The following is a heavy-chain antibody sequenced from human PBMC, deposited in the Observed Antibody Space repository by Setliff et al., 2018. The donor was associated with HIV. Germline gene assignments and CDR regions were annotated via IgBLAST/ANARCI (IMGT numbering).Heavy chain of an antibody. Sequence: SETLSLTCAVSGDSISSGSYYWSWIRQPAGEGLEWIGHIFTSGSTNYNPSLKSRVTISVDTSKNQFSLKLSSVTAADTAVYYCARAVSHVDYWGQGTLVTVSS. J-gene: IGHJ4*02. CDR3: ARAVSHVDY. CDR1: GDSISSGSYY. V-gene: IGHV4-61*09. CDR2: IFTSGST.